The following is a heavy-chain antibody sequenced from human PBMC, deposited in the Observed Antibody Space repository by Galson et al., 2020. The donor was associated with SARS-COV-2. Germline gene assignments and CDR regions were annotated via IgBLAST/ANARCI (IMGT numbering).Heavy chain of an antibody. V-gene: IGHV1-18*01. Sequence: ASVKVSCKASGYTWTRYSLSWVRQAPGQGLEWVGFISTYGASTRYSERVQGRVTMTRDTSTGTAYMELRSLRSDDTAVYYCARDGYDKSGYASWAFDLWGQGTMVTVSS. J-gene: IGHJ3*01. D-gene: IGHD3-22*01. CDR3: ARDGYDKSGYASWAFDL. CDR1: GYTWTRYS. CDR2: ISTYGAST.